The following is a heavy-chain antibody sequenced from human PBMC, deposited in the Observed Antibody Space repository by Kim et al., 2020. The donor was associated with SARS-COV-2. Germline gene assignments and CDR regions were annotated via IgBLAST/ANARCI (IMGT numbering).Heavy chain of an antibody. CDR2: INGDGTTT. V-gene: IGHV3-74*01. CDR1: GFTFRSHW. D-gene: IGHD2-8*02. CDR3: ASSPSGGYSDF. J-gene: IGHJ4*02. Sequence: GGSLRLSCTGSGFTFRSHWMHWVRQDPEKGLVWVSRINGDGTTTNYADSVKGRFTISRDYAKNTVFLQMHGLRAEDTAVYYCASSPSGGYSDFWGQGTPVTVSS.